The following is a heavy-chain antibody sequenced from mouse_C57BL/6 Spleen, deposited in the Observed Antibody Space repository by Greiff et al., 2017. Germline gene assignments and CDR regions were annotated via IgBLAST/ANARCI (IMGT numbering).Heavy chain of an antibody. CDR1: GYSITSGYY. D-gene: IGHD1-1*01. CDR3: AREGVARYFDV. Sequence: DVKLQESGPGLVKPSQSLSLTCSVTGYSITSGYYWNWIRQFPGNKLEWMGYISYDGSNNYNPSLKNRISITRDTSKNQFFLKLNSVTTEDTATYYCAREGVARYFDVWGTGTTVTVSS. V-gene: IGHV3-6*01. J-gene: IGHJ1*03. CDR2: ISYDGSN.